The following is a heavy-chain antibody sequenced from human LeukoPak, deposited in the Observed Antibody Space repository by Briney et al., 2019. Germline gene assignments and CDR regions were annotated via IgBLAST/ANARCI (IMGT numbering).Heavy chain of an antibody. Sequence: GGSLRLSCTASGFTFGDYAMNWFRQAPGKGLEWVGFIRSKTYGGTGEYAASVKGRFTISRDDSKSIAHLQMNSLKTEDTAVYYCATWSSGYYALKAFDIWGQGTMVTVSS. V-gene: IGHV3-49*03. D-gene: IGHD3-22*01. J-gene: IGHJ3*02. CDR2: IRSKTYGGTG. CDR3: ATWSSGYYALKAFDI. CDR1: GFTFGDYA.